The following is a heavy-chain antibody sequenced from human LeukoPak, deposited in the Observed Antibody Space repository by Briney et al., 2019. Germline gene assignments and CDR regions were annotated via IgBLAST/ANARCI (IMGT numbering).Heavy chain of an antibody. V-gene: IGHV4-59*01. CDR2: IYYSGST. D-gene: IGHD2-2*01. Sequence: SETLSLTCTVSGGSISSYYWSWIRQPPGKGLEWIGYIYYSGSTNYNPSLKSRVTISVDTSKNQFSLKLSSVTAADTAVYYCARGAVVVPAAMGRSNWFDPWGQGTLVTVSS. CDR3: ARGAVVVPAAMGRSNWFDP. J-gene: IGHJ5*02. CDR1: GGSISSYY.